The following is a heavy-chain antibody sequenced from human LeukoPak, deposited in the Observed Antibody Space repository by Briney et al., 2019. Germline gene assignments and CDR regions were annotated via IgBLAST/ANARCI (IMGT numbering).Heavy chain of an antibody. Sequence: GGSLRLSCAASGFTFSSYAVHWVRQAPGKGLEWVAVISYDGSKQYYADSVKGRFTISRDNSKNTLYLQMNSLRAEDTAVFYCARGTTYYFDYWGQGTLVTVSP. CDR3: ARGTTYYFDY. D-gene: IGHD1-7*01. CDR2: ISYDGSKQ. V-gene: IGHV3-30-3*01. CDR1: GFTFSSYA. J-gene: IGHJ4*02.